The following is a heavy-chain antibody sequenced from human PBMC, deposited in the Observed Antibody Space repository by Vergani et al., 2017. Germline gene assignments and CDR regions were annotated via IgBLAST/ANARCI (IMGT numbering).Heavy chain of an antibody. Sequence: QVQLQESGPGLVKPSETLSLTCTVPDGSITSFYWSWIRQPPGKRLEWIGYIFHTGHTNYNPSLKSRVTMSMDTSKNQFSLNVNSVTAADTAMYFCAKSTFGPPYFDLWGQGTLVTVAS. D-gene: IGHD3-16*01. V-gene: IGHV4-59*01. CDR3: AKSTFGPPYFDL. J-gene: IGHJ4*02. CDR1: DGSITSFY. CDR2: IFHTGHT.